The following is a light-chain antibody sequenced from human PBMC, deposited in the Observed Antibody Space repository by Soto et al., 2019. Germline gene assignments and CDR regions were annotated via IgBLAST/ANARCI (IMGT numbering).Light chain of an antibody. V-gene: IGKV3-15*01. CDR1: QSVSSN. J-gene: IGKJ1*01. CDR3: QQYHNWWT. Sequence: EIVMTQSPATLSVSPGERATLSCRASQSVSSNLVWYQQKPGQAPSLLIHGASTRVTGIPARFSGSGSGTDFPLTISSLQSEDFAVYYCQQYHNWWTFGQGTKVDI. CDR2: GAS.